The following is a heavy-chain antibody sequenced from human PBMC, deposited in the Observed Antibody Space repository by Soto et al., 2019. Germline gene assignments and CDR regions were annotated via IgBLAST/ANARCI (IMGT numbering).Heavy chain of an antibody. CDR1: GFTFSSYW. J-gene: IGHJ4*02. CDR3: ARGGYSGCY. V-gene: IGHV3-74*01. CDR2: IKSDGSST. Sequence: GGSLRLSCAASGFTFSSYWMHWVRQAPGKGLVWVSRIKSDGSSTDYADSVKGRFTISRDNAKNTVYLQMNSLTAEDTAVYYCARGGYSGCYWGQGTLVTVSS. D-gene: IGHD1-26*01.